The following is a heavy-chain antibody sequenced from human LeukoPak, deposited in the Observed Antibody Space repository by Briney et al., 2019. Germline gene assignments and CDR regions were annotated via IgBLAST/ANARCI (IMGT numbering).Heavy chain of an antibody. CDR2: IKRDGSEK. D-gene: IGHD1-26*01. CDR3: ARVNGIYDS. V-gene: IGHV3-7*01. Sequence: PGGSLRLSCAASGFTFSDYWMTWVRQIAGKRLEWVANIKRDGSEKNYVDSVKGRFTISRDNAKKSLHLQINNLRAEDTAVYYCARVNGIYDSWGQGTLVTVYS. J-gene: IGHJ5*01. CDR1: GFTFSDYW.